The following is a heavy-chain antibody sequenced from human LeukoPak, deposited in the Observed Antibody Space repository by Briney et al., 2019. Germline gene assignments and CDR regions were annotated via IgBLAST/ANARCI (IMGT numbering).Heavy chain of an antibody. D-gene: IGHD3-3*01. J-gene: IGHJ4*02. Sequence: SETLSLTCAVHGGSFSGYYWSWIRQPPGKGLEWIGEINHSGSTNYNPSLKSRVTISVDTSKNQFSLKLSSVTAADTAVYYCARARFLEWHFDYWGQGTLVTVSS. CDR2: INHSGST. V-gene: IGHV4-34*01. CDR3: ARARFLEWHFDY. CDR1: GGSFSGYY.